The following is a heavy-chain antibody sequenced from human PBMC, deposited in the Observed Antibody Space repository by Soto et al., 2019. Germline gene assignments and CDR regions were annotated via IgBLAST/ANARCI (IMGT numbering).Heavy chain of an antibody. CDR1: GFTFSDYY. J-gene: IGHJ4*02. V-gene: IGHV3-11*05. Sequence: QVQLVESGGGLVKPGGSLRLSCAASGFTFSDYYMSWIRQAPGKGLEWVSYISSSSSYTNYEDSVKGRFTISRDNAKNSLYLQMNSLRAEDTVVYYCARKALGYCSGGSCPSDSWGQGTLVTVSS. CDR2: ISSSSSYT. D-gene: IGHD2-15*01. CDR3: ARKALGYCSGGSCPSDS.